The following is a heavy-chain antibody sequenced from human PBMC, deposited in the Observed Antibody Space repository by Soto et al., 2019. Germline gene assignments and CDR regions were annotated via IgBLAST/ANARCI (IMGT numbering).Heavy chain of an antibody. CDR2: MNPNSGNT. D-gene: IGHD5-12*01. CDR3: SRGYFEWLRFRPQFDP. J-gene: IGHJ5*02. V-gene: IGHV1-8*01. Sequence: ASVKVSCKASGYTFTSYDINWVRQATGQGLERMGWMNPNSGNTGYAQKFQGRVTMTRNASISTAYMELSSLRSEDTAVYYCSRGYFEWLRFRPQFDPWGQGTLVTVSS. CDR1: GYTFTSYD.